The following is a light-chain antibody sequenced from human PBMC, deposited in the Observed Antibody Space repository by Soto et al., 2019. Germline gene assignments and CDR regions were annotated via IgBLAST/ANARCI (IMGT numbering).Light chain of an antibody. Sequence: QSVLTQPPSASGTPGQRVTISCSGSSANIGSNYVYWYQQFPGTAPKLLIYRNNQRPSGVPDRFSGSKSGTSASLAISGLRSTDEADYYCAAWDVSLSGWVFGGGTQLTVL. CDR2: RNN. CDR1: SANIGSNY. CDR3: AAWDVSLSGWV. V-gene: IGLV1-47*01. J-gene: IGLJ3*02.